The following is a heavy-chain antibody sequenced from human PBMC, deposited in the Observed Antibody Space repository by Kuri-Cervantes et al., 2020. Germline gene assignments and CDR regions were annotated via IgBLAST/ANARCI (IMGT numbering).Heavy chain of an antibody. J-gene: IGHJ6*03. D-gene: IGHD4-11*01. V-gene: IGHV1-18*01. CDR3: ATAVFTGYYYMDV. CDR2: ISAYTGNT. Sequence: ASVKVSCKASGYTFGNYGISWVRQAPGQGLEWMGWISAYTGNTDYAQKLQGRVTITADKSTSTAYMELSSLRSEDTAVYYCATAVFTGYYYMDVWGKGTTVTVSS. CDR1: GYTFGNYG.